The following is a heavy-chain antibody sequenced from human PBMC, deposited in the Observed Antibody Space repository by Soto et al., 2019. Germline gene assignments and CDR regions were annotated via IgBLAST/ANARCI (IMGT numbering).Heavy chain of an antibody. V-gene: IGHV3-23*01. D-gene: IGHD2-21*01. CDR3: TRILWSSRRDALDI. Sequence: XGSLILSGIASGFTFRNYAMAWVRKAPGEDLEWVSAIGTSGTPTLYADSVKSRFSISRDDSRNTVSLQMNSLGVEDTATYYCTRILWSSRRDALDIWGQGTTVTVSS. J-gene: IGHJ6*02. CDR2: IGTSGTPT. CDR1: GFTFRNYA.